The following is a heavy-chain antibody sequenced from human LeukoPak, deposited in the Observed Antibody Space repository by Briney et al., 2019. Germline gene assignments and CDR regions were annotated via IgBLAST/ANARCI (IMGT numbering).Heavy chain of an antibody. J-gene: IGHJ6*02. Sequence: ASVTVSCTASGYTFTSYDINWVRQATGQGLEWMGWMNPNSGNTGYAQKFQGRVTMTRNTSISTAYMELSSLRSEDTAVYYCASYSYVPRYYYYGMDVWGQGTTVTVSS. CDR2: MNPNSGNT. CDR3: ASYSYVPRYYYYGMDV. CDR1: GYTFTSYD. D-gene: IGHD5-18*01. V-gene: IGHV1-8*01.